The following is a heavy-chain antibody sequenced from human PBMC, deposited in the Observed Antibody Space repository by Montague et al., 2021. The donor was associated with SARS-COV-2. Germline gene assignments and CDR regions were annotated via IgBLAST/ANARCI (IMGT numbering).Heavy chain of an antibody. V-gene: IGHV4-31*03. D-gene: IGHD4-23*01. Sequence: TLSLTCTVSGGSISSGGYYWSWIRQHPGKGLEWIEYIYYSGSTYYNPSLKSRVTISVDTSKNQLSLKLSSVTAADTAVYYCASTYGGNLGYYYYYMDVWGKGTTVTVSS. CDR2: IYYSGST. CDR3: ASTYGGNLGYYYYYMDV. J-gene: IGHJ6*03. CDR1: GGSISSGGYY.